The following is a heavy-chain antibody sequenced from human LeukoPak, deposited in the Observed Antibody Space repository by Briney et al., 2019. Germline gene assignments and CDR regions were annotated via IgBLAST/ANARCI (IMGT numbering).Heavy chain of an antibody. CDR2: IYYSGST. V-gene: IGHV4-59*01. Sequence: SETLSLTCTVSGGSISSYYWSWIRQPPGKGLEWIGYIYYSGSTNYNPSLKSRVTISVDTSKNQFSLKLSSVTAADTAVYYCARTSRVGNTGYFFDYWGQGTLVTVSS. CDR1: GGSISSYY. CDR3: ARTSRVGNTGYFFDY. D-gene: IGHD1-26*01. J-gene: IGHJ4*02.